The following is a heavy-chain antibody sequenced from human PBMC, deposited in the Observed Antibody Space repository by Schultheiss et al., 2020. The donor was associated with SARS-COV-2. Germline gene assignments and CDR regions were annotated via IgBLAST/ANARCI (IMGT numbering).Heavy chain of an antibody. CDR3: VRGGQGQLVRWRGYYYMDV. V-gene: IGHV4-39*07. CDR2: IYYSGST. CDR1: GGSISSSSYY. J-gene: IGHJ6*03. D-gene: IGHD6-6*01. Sequence: SETLSLTCTVSGGSISSSSYYWGWIRQPPGKGLEWIGSIYYSGSTYYNPSLKSRVTMSVDTSKNQFSLKLSSVTAADTAVYYCVRGGQGQLVRWRGYYYMDVWGKGTTVTVSS.